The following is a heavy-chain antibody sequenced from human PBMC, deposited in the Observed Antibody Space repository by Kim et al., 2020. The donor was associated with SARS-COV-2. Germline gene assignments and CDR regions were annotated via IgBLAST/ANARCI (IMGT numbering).Heavy chain of an antibody. CDR2: VSSSGSNT. CDR3: AKGPAEPYSDY. Sequence: GGSLRLSCAVSGVTISDYYMSWVRQAPGKGLEWVSYVSSSGSNTYYADSVNGRFTISRDNSKNTLYLQMNSLRVEDTAAYYCAKGPAEPYSDYGALGT. CDR1: GVTISDYY. J-gene: IGHJ4*02. V-gene: IGHV3-11*01. D-gene: IGHD1-26*01.